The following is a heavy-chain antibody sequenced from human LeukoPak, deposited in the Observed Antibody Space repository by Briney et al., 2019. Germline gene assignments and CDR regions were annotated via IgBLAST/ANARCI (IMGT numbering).Heavy chain of an antibody. D-gene: IGHD1-14*01. CDR2: ISGSGDDT. J-gene: IGHJ4*02. CDR3: AKGSGILVSPPFDY. CDR1: GFNFIGYT. V-gene: IGHV3-23*01. Sequence: GGSLRLSCAASGFNFIGYTMSWVRQPPGKGLEWVSAISGSGDDTYYADSVKGRFTISRDNSKNTVYLQMNSLRAEDTATYYCAKGSGILVSPPFDYWGQGALVTVSS.